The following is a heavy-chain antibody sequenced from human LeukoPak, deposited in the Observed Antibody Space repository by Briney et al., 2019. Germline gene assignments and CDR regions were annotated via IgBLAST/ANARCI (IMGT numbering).Heavy chain of an antibody. CDR1: GYSFTRSW. V-gene: IGHV5-51*01. CDR2: IYPGDSDT. CDR3: ATNTRNYLLLDA. D-gene: IGHD1-7*01. J-gene: IGHJ5*02. Sequence: GESLKISCKGSGYSFTRSWTGWVRQMPGKGLEWMGIIYPGDSDTRYSPSFQGQVTISADNSINTAYLQWSSLKASDTAMYYCATNTRNYLLLDAWGQGTLVTVSS.